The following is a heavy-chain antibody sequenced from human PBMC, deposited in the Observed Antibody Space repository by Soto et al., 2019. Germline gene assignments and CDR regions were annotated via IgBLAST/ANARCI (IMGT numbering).Heavy chain of an antibody. Sequence: EAQLVESGGGLVKPGESLRVSCVVSGFTFSNAWMSWVRQAPGKGLEWVGRIKRKSDGGTTDYAAPVKGRFTISRDDSKNTLYLQIESLKTEDTAVYYCTTAATTVTTIDYWGQGTLVPV. CDR2: IKRKSDGGTT. D-gene: IGHD4-17*01. CDR1: GFTFSNAW. CDR3: TTAATTVTTIDY. J-gene: IGHJ4*02. V-gene: IGHV3-15*01.